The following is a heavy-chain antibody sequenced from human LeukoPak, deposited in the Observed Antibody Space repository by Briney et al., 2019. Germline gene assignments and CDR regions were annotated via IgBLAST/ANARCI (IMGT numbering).Heavy chain of an antibody. Sequence: PSETLSLTCAVYGGSFSGYYWSWIRQPPGKGLEWIGEINHSGSTNYNPSLKSRVTISVDTSKNQFSLKLSSVTAADTAVYYCAREVDGDSTEGLDYWGQGTLVTVSS. CDR1: GGSFSGYY. D-gene: IGHD4-17*01. CDR3: AREVDGDSTEGLDY. V-gene: IGHV4-34*01. CDR2: INHSGST. J-gene: IGHJ4*02.